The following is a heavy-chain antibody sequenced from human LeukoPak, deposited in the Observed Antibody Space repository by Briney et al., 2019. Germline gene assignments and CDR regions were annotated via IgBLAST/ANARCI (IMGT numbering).Heavy chain of an antibody. Sequence: SETLSLTCAVSGGSISSSYWWSWVRQPPGQGLEWIGEIYHSGSTNYNPSLKSRVTILVDESKNQFSLKLSSVSAADTAVYYCAGGHRYAWHYWGQGTPVTVSS. J-gene: IGHJ4*02. CDR1: GGSISSSYW. V-gene: IGHV4-4*02. CDR2: IYHSGST. D-gene: IGHD2-8*01. CDR3: AGGHRYAWHY.